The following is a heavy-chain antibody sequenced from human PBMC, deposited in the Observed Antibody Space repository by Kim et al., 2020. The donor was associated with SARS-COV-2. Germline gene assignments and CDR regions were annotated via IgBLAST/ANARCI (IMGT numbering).Heavy chain of an antibody. Sequence: ASVKVSCKASGYTFTDPYMHWVRQAPGQGLEWMGWINPNSGGTHYGQTFQGRDTSISTAYMELSSLTSDDTAVYYCVRAPGAGDAFDIWGQGTMVTVSS. V-gene: IGHV1-2*02. J-gene: IGHJ3*02. CDR2: INPNSGGT. CDR1: GYTFTDPY. D-gene: IGHD7-27*01. CDR3: VRAPGAGDAFDI.